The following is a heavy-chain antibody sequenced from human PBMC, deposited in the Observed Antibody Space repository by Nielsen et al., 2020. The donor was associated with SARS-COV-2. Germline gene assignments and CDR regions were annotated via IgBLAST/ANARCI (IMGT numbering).Heavy chain of an antibody. Sequence: GSLRLSCTVSGGSISSYYWSWIRQPPGKGLEWIGYIYYSGSTNYNPSLKSRVTISVDTSKIQFSLRLSSVTGADTAVYYCARGGGYSGYDSFFDYWGQGTLVTVSS. CDR1: GGSISSYY. J-gene: IGHJ4*02. V-gene: IGHV4-59*01. D-gene: IGHD5-12*01. CDR3: ARGGGYSGYDSFFDY. CDR2: IYYSGST.